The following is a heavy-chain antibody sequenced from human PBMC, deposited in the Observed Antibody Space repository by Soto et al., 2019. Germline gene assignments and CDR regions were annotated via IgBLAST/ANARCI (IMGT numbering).Heavy chain of an antibody. CDR3: ARRYGGNLDY. J-gene: IGHJ4*02. Sequence: ASETLSLTCTVSGGSISSYYWSWIRQPPGRGLEWIGYIYYSGSTNYNPSLKSRVTISVDTSKNQFSLKLSSVTAADTAVYYCARRYGGNLDYWGQGTLVTVSS. CDR2: IYYSGST. D-gene: IGHD1-26*01. CDR1: GGSISSYY. V-gene: IGHV4-59*08.